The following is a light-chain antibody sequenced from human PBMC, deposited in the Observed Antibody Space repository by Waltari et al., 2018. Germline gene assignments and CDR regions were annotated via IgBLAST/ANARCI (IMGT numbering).Light chain of an antibody. CDR2: EVS. CDR1: SSDVGGHNY. CDR3: SSYTSSSTWV. J-gene: IGLJ3*02. V-gene: IGLV2-14*01. Sequence: QSALTQPASVSGSPGQSITIPCPGTSSDVGGHNYASWYQQHPGKAPKLMIYEVSNRPSGVSNRFSGSKSGNTASLTISGLQAEDEADYYCSSYTSSSTWVFGGGTKLTVL.